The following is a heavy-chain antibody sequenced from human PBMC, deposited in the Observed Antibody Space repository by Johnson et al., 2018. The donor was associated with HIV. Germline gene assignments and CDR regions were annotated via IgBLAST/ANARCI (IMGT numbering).Heavy chain of an antibody. Sequence: QVQLVESGGGVVQPGGSRRLSCAAFGFTFSNYGMHWVRLAPGKGLEWVAFIRHDGNNKYYADSVKGRFTISRDNSKNTLSLQMNSLRVEDTAVYYCARSYSRWDDVFDIWGQGTMVTVSS. D-gene: IGHD1-26*01. V-gene: IGHV3-30*02. CDR3: ARSYSRWDDVFDI. CDR2: IRHDGNNK. J-gene: IGHJ3*02. CDR1: GFTFSNYG.